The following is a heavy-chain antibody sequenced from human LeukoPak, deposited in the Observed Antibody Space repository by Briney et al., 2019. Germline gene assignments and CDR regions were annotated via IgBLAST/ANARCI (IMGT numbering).Heavy chain of an antibody. J-gene: IGHJ4*02. V-gene: IGHV1-2*02. D-gene: IGHD6-13*01. CDR3: ARGQQLASN. Sequence: ASVKVSCKASGYTFTGYYIYWVRQAPGQGLEWMGWINPNSGSTNYAQKFQGRVTMTREMSISTAYMELSRLRSDDTAVYYCARGQQLASNWGQGTLVTVSS. CDR1: GYTFTGYY. CDR2: INPNSGST.